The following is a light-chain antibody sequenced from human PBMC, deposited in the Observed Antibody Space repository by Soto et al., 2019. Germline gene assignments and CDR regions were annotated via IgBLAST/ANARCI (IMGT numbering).Light chain of an antibody. CDR2: TAS. Sequence: DIQITQSPSSLSASVGDIVTITCRASQSISSYLNWYRQKPGKAPKLLIYTASSLESGVPTRFSGSGSGTDFTLTISSLQPEDFAIYYCQQSYSTPLTFGGGTKVDIK. J-gene: IGKJ4*01. CDR1: QSISSY. CDR3: QQSYSTPLT. V-gene: IGKV1-39*01.